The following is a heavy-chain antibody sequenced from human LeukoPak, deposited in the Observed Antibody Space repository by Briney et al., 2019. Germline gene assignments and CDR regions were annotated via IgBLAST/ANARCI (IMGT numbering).Heavy chain of an antibody. J-gene: IGHJ3*02. Sequence: ASVKVSCKASGGTFSSYAISWVRQAPGQGLEWMGGIIPIFGTANYAQKFQGRVTITADKSTNTAYMELSSLRSEDTAVYYCARDLPSGSYGSAFDIWGQGTMVIVSS. V-gene: IGHV1-69*06. CDR2: IIPIFGTA. D-gene: IGHD1-26*01. CDR3: ARDLPSGSYGSAFDI. CDR1: GGTFSSYA.